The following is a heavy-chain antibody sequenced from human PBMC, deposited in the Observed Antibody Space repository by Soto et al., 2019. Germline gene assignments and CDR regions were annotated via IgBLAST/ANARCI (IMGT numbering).Heavy chain of an antibody. CDR2: IYPGDSDT. V-gene: IGHV5-51*01. CDR3: ARAYSTATICDPWFDP. J-gene: IGHJ5*02. Sequence: GESLKISCQGSGYAFSSYWIAWVRQMPGKGLEWMGIIYPGDSDTRYSPSFQGQVTISVGKSITTAYLQWSSLKASDTAMYYCARAYSTATICDPWFDPWGQGTLVTVSS. D-gene: IGHD2-8*02. CDR1: GYAFSSYW.